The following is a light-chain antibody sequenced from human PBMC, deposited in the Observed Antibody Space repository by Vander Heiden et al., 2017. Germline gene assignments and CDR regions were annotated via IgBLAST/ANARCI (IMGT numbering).Light chain of an antibody. Sequence: EIVMTQPPETLSEAPGETATRSGRARQSVSVNLASYQRKAGQAPRLLIYDASSRATGTPASFRGSGSGTEFALTISSLQSGGFAVYYCQQYNNWLALAFGGGTKVEIK. CDR3: QQYNNWLALA. CDR2: DAS. CDR1: QSVSVN. J-gene: IGKJ4*01. V-gene: IGKV3-15*01.